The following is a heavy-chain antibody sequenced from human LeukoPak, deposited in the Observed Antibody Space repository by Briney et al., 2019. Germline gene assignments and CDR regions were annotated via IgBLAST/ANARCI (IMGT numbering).Heavy chain of an antibody. J-gene: IGHJ4*02. CDR2: INHSGST. V-gene: IGHV4-34*01. CDR1: GGSFSGYY. Sequence: SGTLSLTCAVYGGSFSGYYGSWIRQPPGKGREWIGEINHSGSTNYNPSLKSRVTISVDTSKNQFPLKLSSVTAADTAVYYCARLDRGIAVAGAFFDYWGQGTLVTVSS. CDR3: ARLDRGIAVAGAFFDY. D-gene: IGHD6-19*01.